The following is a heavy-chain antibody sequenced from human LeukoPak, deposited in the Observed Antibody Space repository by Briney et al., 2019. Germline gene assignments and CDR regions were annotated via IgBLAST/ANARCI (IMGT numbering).Heavy chain of an antibody. Sequence: PGGSLRLSCAASGFTFSSYAMSWVRQAPGKGLEWVSYISSSSSTIYYADSVKGRFTISRDNAKNSLYLQMNSLRAEDTAVYYCARMTQLDYWGQGTLVTVSS. V-gene: IGHV3-48*01. CDR2: ISSSSSTI. J-gene: IGHJ4*02. D-gene: IGHD6-13*01. CDR3: ARMTQLDY. CDR1: GFTFSSYA.